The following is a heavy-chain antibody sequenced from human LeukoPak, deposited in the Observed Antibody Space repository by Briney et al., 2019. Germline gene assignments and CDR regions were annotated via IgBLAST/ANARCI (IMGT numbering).Heavy chain of an antibody. CDR2: IKQDGSEK. Sequence: GGSLRLSCAASGFTFSGSWMSWVRQAPGKGLEWVANIKQDGSEKYYVDSVKGRFTISRDNGKKSLFLQVNSLRVEDTAVYYCARDGRGGYLDYWGQGTLVTVSS. V-gene: IGHV3-7*01. J-gene: IGHJ4*02. CDR1: GFTFSGSW. D-gene: IGHD3-16*01. CDR3: ARDGRGGYLDY.